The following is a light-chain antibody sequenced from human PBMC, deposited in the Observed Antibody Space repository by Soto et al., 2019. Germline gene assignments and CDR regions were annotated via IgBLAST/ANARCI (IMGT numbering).Light chain of an antibody. CDR2: SYN. Sequence: QPVLTQPPSASGTPGQRVTISCSGSSSNIGSETVNWYQQLPGTAPKLLIYSYNQRPSGVPDRFSGSKSGTSASLAISGLQSEDEADYICAAWDDSLNGYVFGTGTKLTVL. J-gene: IGLJ1*01. V-gene: IGLV1-44*01. CDR3: AAWDDSLNGYV. CDR1: SSNIGSET.